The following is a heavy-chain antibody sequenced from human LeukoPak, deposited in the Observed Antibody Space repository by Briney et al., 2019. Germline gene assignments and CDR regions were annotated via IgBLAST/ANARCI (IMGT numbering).Heavy chain of an antibody. D-gene: IGHD5-24*01. J-gene: IGHJ4*02. CDR2: IWYDGSNK. CDR3: AREDGYNHPAARQIGCFDY. CDR1: GFTFSSYG. V-gene: IGHV3-33*01. Sequence: GGSLRLSCAASGFTFSSYGMHWVRQAPGKGLGWVAVIWYDGSNKYYADSVKGRFTISRDNSKNTLYLQMNSLRAEDTAVYYCAREDGYNHPAARQIGCFDYWGQGTLVTVSS.